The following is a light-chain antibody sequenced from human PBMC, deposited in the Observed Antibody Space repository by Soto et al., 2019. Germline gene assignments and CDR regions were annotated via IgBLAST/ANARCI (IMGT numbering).Light chain of an antibody. CDR3: CSYAGSDTYV. V-gene: IGLV2-23*01. J-gene: IGLJ1*01. CDR1: SSDVGNYNL. Sequence: QSALTQPASVSGSPGQSITISCTGTSSDVGNYNLVSWYQWHPGKDPQLMIYEANKRPSGVSNRFSGSKSGNTASLTISGLQAEDEADYYCCSYAGSDTYVFGTGTKVTVL. CDR2: EAN.